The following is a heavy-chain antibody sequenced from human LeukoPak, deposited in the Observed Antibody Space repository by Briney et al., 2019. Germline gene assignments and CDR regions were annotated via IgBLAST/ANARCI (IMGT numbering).Heavy chain of an antibody. Sequence: ASVKVSCKVSGYTLTELSMHWVRQAPGKGLEWRGGFYLVVGETIYAQKFQGSVTMTEDTSTDTAYMELSSLRSEDTAVYYCATAHPTPGILGGWFGPWGQGTLVTVSS. CDR3: ATAHPTPGILGGWFGP. CDR2: FYLVVGET. J-gene: IGHJ5*02. D-gene: IGHD3-16*01. CDR1: GYTLTELS. V-gene: IGHV1-24*01.